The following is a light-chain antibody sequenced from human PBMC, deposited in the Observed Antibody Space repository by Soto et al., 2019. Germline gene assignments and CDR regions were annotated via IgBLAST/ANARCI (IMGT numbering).Light chain of an antibody. Sequence: EIVLTQSPGTLSLSPGERATLSCRPSQTISGSYLAWYQQKPGQAPRLLIYATSRRATGIPDRFSGSASETAFTLTIIRLEPEDFAVFSCHHYGSSPWTFGQGTKVEIK. J-gene: IGKJ1*01. CDR1: QTISGSY. V-gene: IGKV3-20*01. CDR2: ATS. CDR3: HHYGSSPWT.